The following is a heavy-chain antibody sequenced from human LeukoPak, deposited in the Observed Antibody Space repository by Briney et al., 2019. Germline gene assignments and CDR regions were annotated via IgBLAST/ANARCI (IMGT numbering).Heavy chain of an antibody. Sequence: GGSLRLSCAASGFILRNYEMNWVRQAPGKGLEWVSYISHTGTTTYYADSVKGRFTISRDDARNSLYLQMNSLRAEDTAAYYCARTKEGDYWGQGTLSPSPQ. CDR2: ISHTGTTT. CDR1: GFILRNYE. V-gene: IGHV3-48*03. CDR3: ARTKEGDY. J-gene: IGHJ4*02.